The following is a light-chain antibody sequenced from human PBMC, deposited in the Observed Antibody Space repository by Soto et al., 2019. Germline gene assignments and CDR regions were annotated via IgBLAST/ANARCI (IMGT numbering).Light chain of an antibody. CDR1: QSVSSSY. J-gene: IGKJ5*01. V-gene: IGKV3D-20*02. Sequence: EIVLTQSPGTLSLSPGERATLSCWASQSVSSSYLAWYQQKPGQAPKVLIYRASSRATGIPDRFSGSGSGTDFTLTISSLEPEDFAVYYCQQRSNWPITFGQGTRLEIK. CDR3: QQRSNWPIT. CDR2: RAS.